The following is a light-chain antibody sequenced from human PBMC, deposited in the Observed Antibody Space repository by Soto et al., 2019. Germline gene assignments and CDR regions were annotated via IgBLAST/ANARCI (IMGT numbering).Light chain of an antibody. CDR3: QVWDTTINHAL. CDR2: DDS. Sequence: SYELTQPPSVSVAPGQTARITCGGNRIGTESVHWYQQKPGQAPVLVVYDDSDRPSGIPERFSGSTSGNTATLTLSRVEAGDEADYYCQVWDTTINHALFGGGTKVTVL. V-gene: IGLV3-21*02. J-gene: IGLJ2*01. CDR1: RIGTES.